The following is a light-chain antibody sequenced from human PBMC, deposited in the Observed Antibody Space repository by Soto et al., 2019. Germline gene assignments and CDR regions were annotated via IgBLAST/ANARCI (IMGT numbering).Light chain of an antibody. CDR2: GAS. J-gene: IGKJ5*01. CDR1: QSVSSN. Sequence: SQSPATVSVSPGERATLSCRASQSVSSNLAWYQQKPGQAPRLLIYGASSRATGIPDRFSGSGSGTDFTLTISRLEPEDFAVYYCQQYGSSPITFGQGTRLEIK. CDR3: QQYGSSPIT. V-gene: IGKV3-20*01.